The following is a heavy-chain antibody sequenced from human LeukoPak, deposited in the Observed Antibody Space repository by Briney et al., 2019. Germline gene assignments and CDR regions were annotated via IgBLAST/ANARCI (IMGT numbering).Heavy chain of an antibody. CDR3: ARRFMRYGSGTMDV. D-gene: IGHD3-10*01. V-gene: IGHV4-34*01. J-gene: IGHJ6*04. CDR1: GGSFSGYY. Sequence: PSETLSLTCAVYGGSFSGYYWSWIRQPPGKGLEWIGEINHSGSTNYNPSLKSRVTISVDTSKNQFSLKLSSVTAADTAVYYCARRFMRYGSGTMDVWGKGTTVTVSS. CDR2: INHSGST.